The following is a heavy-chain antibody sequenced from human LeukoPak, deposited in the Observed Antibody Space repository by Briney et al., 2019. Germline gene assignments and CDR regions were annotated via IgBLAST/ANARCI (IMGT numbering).Heavy chain of an antibody. D-gene: IGHD6-19*01. J-gene: IGHJ6*02. V-gene: IGHV6-1*01. Sequence: SQTLSLTCAISGDSVSSNSAAWNWIRQSPSRGLEWLGRTYYRSKWYNDYAVSVKSRIAINPDTSKNQFSLQLNSVTPEDTAVYYCARDERVDEGRYQSASYSSGWYYYGMDVWGQGTTVTVSS. CDR2: TYYRSKWYN. CDR3: ARDERVDEGRYQSASYSSGWYYYGMDV. CDR1: GDSVSSNSAA.